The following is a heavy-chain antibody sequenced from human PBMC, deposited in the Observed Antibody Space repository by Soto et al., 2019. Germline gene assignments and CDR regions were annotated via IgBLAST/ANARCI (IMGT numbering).Heavy chain of an antibody. Sequence: QITLKESGPTLVKPTQTLTLTCTFSGFSLSTSGVGVGWIRQPPGKALEWLALIYSDDDKSYSPSLKSRLTXTXXTSKNPVVLTMTNMDPVDTATYYCAHRRTHYGMDVWGQGTTVTVSS. J-gene: IGHJ6*02. CDR1: GFSLSTSGVG. V-gene: IGHV2-5*02. CDR2: IYSDDDK. D-gene: IGHD1-7*01. CDR3: AHRRTHYGMDV.